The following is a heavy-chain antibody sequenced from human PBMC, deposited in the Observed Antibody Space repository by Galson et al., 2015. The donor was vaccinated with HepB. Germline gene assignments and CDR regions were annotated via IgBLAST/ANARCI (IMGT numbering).Heavy chain of an antibody. CDR3: ARVAYYDSSGYYYPNPDFDY. D-gene: IGHD3-22*01. CDR2: ISSSGSTI. J-gene: IGHJ4*02. V-gene: IGHV3-48*03. CDR1: GFTFSSYE. Sequence: LRLSCAASGFTFSSYEMNWVRQAPGKGLEWVSYISSSGSTIYYTDSVKGRFTIPRDNAKNSLYLQMNSLRAEDTAVYYCARVAYYDSSGYYYPNPDFDYWGQGTLVTVSS.